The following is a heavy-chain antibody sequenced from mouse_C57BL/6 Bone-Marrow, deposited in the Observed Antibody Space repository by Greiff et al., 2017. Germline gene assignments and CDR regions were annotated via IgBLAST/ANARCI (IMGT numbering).Heavy chain of an antibody. CDR2: IWTGGGT. CDR3: ARTSGYGNYAMDY. CDR1: GFSLTSYA. V-gene: IGHV2-9-1*01. D-gene: IGHD2-10*02. Sequence: VKLQESGPGLVAPSQSLSITCTVSGFSLTSYAISWVRQPPGKGLEWLGVIWTGGGTNYNSALKSRLSISKDNSKSQVFLKMNSLQTDDTARYYCARTSGYGNYAMDYWGQGTSVTVSS. J-gene: IGHJ4*01.